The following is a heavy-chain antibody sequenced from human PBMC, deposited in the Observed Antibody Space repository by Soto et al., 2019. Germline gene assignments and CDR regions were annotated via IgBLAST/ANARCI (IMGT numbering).Heavy chain of an antibody. CDR2: INGNGDTK. CDR3: ARVPDLDFCTRTSCLYYFDY. CDR1: GFTFSRFV. V-gene: IGHV3-23*01. D-gene: IGHD2-2*01. Sequence: DVQLLESGGGLVQPGGSLRLSCVASGFTFSRFVMNWVRQAPGKGLEWVSTINGNGDTKYYADSVKGRFIISRDNSRYYLYLHMTSLRADDTAVYYCARVPDLDFCTRTSCLYYFDYWGQGAVVTVSS. J-gene: IGHJ4*02.